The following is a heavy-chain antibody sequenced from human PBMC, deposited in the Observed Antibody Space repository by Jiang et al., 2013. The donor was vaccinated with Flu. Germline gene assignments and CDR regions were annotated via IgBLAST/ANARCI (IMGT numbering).Heavy chain of an antibody. J-gene: IGHJ1*01. CDR2: TYARGAT. Sequence: LLKPSETLSLSCTVSGDSISNYYWNWIRQPPGKGLEWIGYTYARGATNYNPSLKSRFTISEDTSKNQFSPKVTSVTAADTAVYYCARSGYSSGWTGYFQHWGQGTLVTVSS. V-gene: IGHV4-4*08. CDR3: ARSGYSSGWTGYFQH. CDR1: GDSISNYY. D-gene: IGHD6-19*01.